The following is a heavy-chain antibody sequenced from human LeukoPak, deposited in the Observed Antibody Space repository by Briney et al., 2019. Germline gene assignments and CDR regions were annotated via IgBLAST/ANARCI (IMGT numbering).Heavy chain of an antibody. CDR2: MNPNSGNT. J-gene: IGHJ3*02. V-gene: IGHV1-8*03. CDR3: ARGYDFWSGYYSHDAFDI. Sequence: ASVKVSCKASGYTFTSYDINWVRQVTGQGLEWMGWMNPNSGNTGYAQKFQGRVTITRNTSISTAYMELSSLRSEDTAVYYCARGYDFWSGYYSHDAFDIWGQGTMVTVSS. CDR1: GYTFTSYD. D-gene: IGHD3-3*01.